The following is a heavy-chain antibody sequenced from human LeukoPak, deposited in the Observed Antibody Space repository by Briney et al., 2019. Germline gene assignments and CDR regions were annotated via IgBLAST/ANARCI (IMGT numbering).Heavy chain of an antibody. J-gene: IGHJ4*02. Sequence: QPAGSLRLSCAASGFTFSSYSMNWVRQAPGQGLEWVSYISSSSSTIYYADSVKGRFTIPRDNAKNSLYLQMHSLRDEDTAVYYCARETPEYDWGQGTLVTVSS. D-gene: IGHD1-14*01. CDR2: ISSSSSTI. CDR3: ARETPEYD. CDR1: GFTFSSYS. V-gene: IGHV3-48*02.